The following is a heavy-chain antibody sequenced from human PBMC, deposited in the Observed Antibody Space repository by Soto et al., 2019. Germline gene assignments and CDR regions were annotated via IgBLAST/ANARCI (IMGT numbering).Heavy chain of an antibody. CDR1: GGLVLSDA. D-gene: IGHD6-6*01. V-gene: IGHV1-69*01. CDR3: AKDSLRRRWAARLDF. Sequence: KVSCKDTGGLVLSDAVIWVRQAPKQGLEWMGGIIPVFDTAYYAQKFQGRVTITADESTNTAYMELSSLRAEDTAVYYCAKDSLRRRWAARLDFWGQGNLVTFS. CDR2: IIPVFDTA. J-gene: IGHJ4*02.